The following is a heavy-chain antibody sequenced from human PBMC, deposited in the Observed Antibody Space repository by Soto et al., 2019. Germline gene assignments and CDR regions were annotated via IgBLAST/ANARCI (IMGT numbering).Heavy chain of an antibody. D-gene: IGHD1-26*01. CDR2: INHSGYT. CDR3: ARCFSGNYPSRPEEQYYFDS. V-gene: IGHV4-34*01. Sequence: SETLSLTCAVYGGSFSGYSWTWLRQPPGKGLEWIGEINHSGYTSYNPSLKSRVTISVDTSKNQFSLKLNSVTAADTAVYYCARCFSGNYPSRPEEQYYFDSWGQGTLVTVSS. J-gene: IGHJ4*02. CDR1: GGSFSGYS.